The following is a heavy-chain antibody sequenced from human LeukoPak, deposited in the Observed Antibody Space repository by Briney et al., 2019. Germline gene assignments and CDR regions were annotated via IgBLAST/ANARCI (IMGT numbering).Heavy chain of an antibody. Sequence: GSLRLSCAASGFTVSSNYMSWVRQPPGKGLEWIGEINHSGSTNYNPSLKSRVTISVDTSKNQFSLKLSSVTAADTAVYYCARGKPADYDFWSGYPPVWYFDLWGRGTLVTVSS. J-gene: IGHJ2*01. CDR3: ARGKPADYDFWSGYPPVWYFDL. CDR2: INHSGST. CDR1: GFTVSSNY. D-gene: IGHD3-3*01. V-gene: IGHV4-34*01.